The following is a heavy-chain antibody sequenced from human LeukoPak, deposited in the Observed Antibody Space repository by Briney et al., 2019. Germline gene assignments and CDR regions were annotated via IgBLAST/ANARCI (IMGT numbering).Heavy chain of an antibody. Sequence: SQSLSLTCAISGDTVASNSATWDWIRQSPSRGLEWLGRTYRRSKWYNDYAISVKRRITINPDTSKNQFSLQLNSVTAEDTAVYYCAATHSYFDYWGQGTLVTVSS. V-gene: IGHV6-1*01. J-gene: IGHJ4*02. D-gene: IGHD2-15*01. CDR1: GDTVASNSAT. CDR3: AATHSYFDY. CDR2: TYRRSKWYN.